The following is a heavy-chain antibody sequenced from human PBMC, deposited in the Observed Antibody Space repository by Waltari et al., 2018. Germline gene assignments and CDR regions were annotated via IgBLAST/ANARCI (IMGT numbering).Heavy chain of an antibody. J-gene: IGHJ6*03. CDR3: AKVDSGYDLASDYYYYMDV. D-gene: IGHD5-12*01. V-gene: IGHV3-30*02. CDR2: IRYDGSNK. Sequence: QVQLVESGGGVVQPGGSLRLSCAASGFTFSSYGMHWVRQAPGKGLEWVAFIRYDGSNKDYADSVKGRFTISRDNSKNTLYLQMNSLRAEDTAVYYCAKVDSGYDLASDYYYYMDVWGKGTTVTVSS. CDR1: GFTFSSYG.